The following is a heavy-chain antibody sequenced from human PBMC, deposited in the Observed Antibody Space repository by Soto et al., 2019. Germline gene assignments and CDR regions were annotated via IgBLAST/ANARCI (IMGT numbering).Heavy chain of an antibody. D-gene: IGHD6-13*01. J-gene: IGHJ3*01. CDR2: ISNDGSDK. V-gene: IGHV3-30*18. CDR1: GFTFNNYG. Sequence: QVQLVESGGGVVQPGRSLRLSCAASGFTFNNYGMHWVRQAPGKGLEWVAVISNDGSDKYYADPVKGRLTISRDNSKNTVYLQMNSLRAEDTAVYYCAKDQGIAASHGIDWGQGTMVTVSS. CDR3: AKDQGIAASHGID.